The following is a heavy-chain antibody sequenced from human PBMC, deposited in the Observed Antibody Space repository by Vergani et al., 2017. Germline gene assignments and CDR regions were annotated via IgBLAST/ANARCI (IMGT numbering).Heavy chain of an antibody. Sequence: QITLKESGPTLVKPTQTLTLTCTFSGFSHSTSGVGVGWIRQPPGKALEVLALIYWDDDKRYSPSLKSRLTITKDTSKHQVVLTMTNMDPVDTATYYAAHSLVSPRRLLWFSELSTWAFDIWGQGTMVTVSS. V-gene: IGHV2-5*02. CDR1: GFSHSTSGVG. J-gene: IGHJ3*02. CDR3: AHSLVSPRRLLWFSELSTWAFDI. CDR2: IYWDDDK. D-gene: IGHD3-10*01.